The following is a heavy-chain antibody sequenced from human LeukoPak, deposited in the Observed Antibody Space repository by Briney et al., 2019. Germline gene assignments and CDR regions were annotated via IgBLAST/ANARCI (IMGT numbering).Heavy chain of an antibody. D-gene: IGHD2-8*01. Sequence: ASVKVSCKASGYMFTATYIHWMRQAPGQGLEWMGWINPNSGGTRYAQTFQGRITVTRDTSTSTAYMELSGLRDDDTAVYYCARVGYCTKGVCMNYDYWGQGTLVTASS. CDR1: GYMFTATY. J-gene: IGHJ4*02. CDR3: ARVGYCTKGVCMNYDY. CDR2: INPNSGGT. V-gene: IGHV1-2*02.